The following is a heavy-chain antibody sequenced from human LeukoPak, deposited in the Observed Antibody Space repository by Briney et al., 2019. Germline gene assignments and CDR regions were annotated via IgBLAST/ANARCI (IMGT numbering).Heavy chain of an antibody. CDR2: IYYSGST. CDR3: AKRAVVDRYYFDY. D-gene: IGHD3-22*01. CDR1: GGSISSYY. Sequence: PSETLSLTCTVSGGSISSYYWSWIRQPPGKGLEWIGYIYYSGSTNYNPSLKSRVTISVDTSKNQFSLKLSSVTAADTAVYYCAKRAVVDRYYFDYWGQGTLVTVSS. J-gene: IGHJ4*02. V-gene: IGHV4-59*01.